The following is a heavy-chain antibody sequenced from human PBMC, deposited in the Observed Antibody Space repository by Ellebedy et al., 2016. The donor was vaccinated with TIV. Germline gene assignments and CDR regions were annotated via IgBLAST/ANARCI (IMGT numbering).Heavy chain of an antibody. Sequence: GGSLRLXXAASGFTFSSYWMSWVRQAPGRGLEWVANIKQDGSEKYYVDSVKGRFTISRDNAKNALYLQMNSLRAEDTAVYYCAKDRYYDILTGPFDYWGQGTLVTVSS. CDR2: IKQDGSEK. J-gene: IGHJ4*02. D-gene: IGHD3-9*01. V-gene: IGHV3-7*01. CDR3: AKDRYYDILTGPFDY. CDR1: GFTFSSYW.